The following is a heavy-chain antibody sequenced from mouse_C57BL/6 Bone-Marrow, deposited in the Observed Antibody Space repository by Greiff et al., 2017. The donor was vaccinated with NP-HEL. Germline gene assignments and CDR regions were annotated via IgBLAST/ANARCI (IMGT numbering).Heavy chain of an antibody. D-gene: IGHD3-2*01. CDR2: INPYNGGT. J-gene: IGHJ4*01. CDR3: ASPTAPYAMDY. CDR1: GYTFTDYY. Sequence: VQLQQSGPVLVKPGASVKMSCKASGYTFTDYYMNWVKQSHGKSLEWIGVINPYNGGTSYNQKFKGKATLTVDKSSSTAYMELNSLTSEDSAVYYCASPTAPYAMDYWGQGTSVTVSS. V-gene: IGHV1-19*01.